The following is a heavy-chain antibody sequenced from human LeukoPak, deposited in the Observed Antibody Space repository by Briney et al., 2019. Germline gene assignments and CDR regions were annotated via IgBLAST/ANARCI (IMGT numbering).Heavy chain of an antibody. CDR2: IYYSGST. Sequence: PSETLSLTCTVSGGSISSSSYYWGWIRQPPGKGLEWIGSIYYSGSTYYNPSLKSRVTISVDTSKNRFSLKLSSVTAADTAVYYCASLDYGASLYYYYGMDVWGQGTTVTVSS. CDR1: GGSISSSSYY. D-gene: IGHD4-17*01. V-gene: IGHV4-39*01. J-gene: IGHJ6*02. CDR3: ASLDYGASLYYYYGMDV.